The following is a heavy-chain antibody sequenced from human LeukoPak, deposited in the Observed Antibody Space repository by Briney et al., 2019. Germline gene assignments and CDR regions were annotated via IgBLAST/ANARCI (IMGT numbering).Heavy chain of an antibody. D-gene: IGHD7-27*01. CDR2: ITTSDGNT. V-gene: IGHV3-23*01. CDR3: AKDGGLWVSAHWGDS. Sequence: GGSLRLSCAASGFTFSSYTMSWVRQAPGKGLERVSTITTSDGNTYYADSVKGRFTVSRDNSKNTLFLQMNSLRAEDTAVYYCAKDGGLWVSAHWGDSWGRGTLVIVSS. CDR1: GFTFSSYT. J-gene: IGHJ4*02.